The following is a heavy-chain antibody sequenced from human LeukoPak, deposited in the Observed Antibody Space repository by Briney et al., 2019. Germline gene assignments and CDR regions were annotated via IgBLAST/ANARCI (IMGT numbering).Heavy chain of an antibody. CDR2: ISWNSGSI. CDR3: AKDMGYDILTGYKFDY. V-gene: IGHV3-9*01. CDR1: GFTFSSYA. D-gene: IGHD3-9*01. J-gene: IGHJ4*02. Sequence: GGSLRLSCAASGFTFSSYAMSWVRQAPGKGLEWVSGISWNSGSIGYADSVKGRFTISRDNAKNSLYLQMNSLRAEDTALYYCAKDMGYDILTGYKFDYWGQGTLVTVSS.